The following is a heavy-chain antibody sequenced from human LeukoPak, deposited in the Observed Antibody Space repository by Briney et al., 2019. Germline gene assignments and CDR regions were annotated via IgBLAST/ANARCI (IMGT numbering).Heavy chain of an antibody. Sequence: PGGSLRLSCAVSGFTFSDHFLDWVRQAPGKGLEWVGRSRNKAKSYTTEYAASVKGGFTISRDDSKNSLYLQMNSLKTEDTAVCYCVRVGSVTGSDYLDYWGQGTLVTVSS. D-gene: IGHD3-9*01. V-gene: IGHV3-72*01. J-gene: IGHJ4*02. CDR1: GFTFSDHF. CDR3: VRVGSVTGSDYLDY. CDR2: SRNKAKSYTT.